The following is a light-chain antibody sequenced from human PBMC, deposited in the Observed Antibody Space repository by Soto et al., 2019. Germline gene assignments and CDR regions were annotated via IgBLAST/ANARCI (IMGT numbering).Light chain of an antibody. CDR2: DVR. V-gene: IGLV2-14*03. CDR1: SDDIGAYDH. Sequence: QSALTQPASVSGSPGQSVTLSCAGTSDDIGAYDHVSWLQQHPGNVPKILITDVRNRPSGISSRFSGSKSANTASLTISGLHPEDEDDYYCSSFTRHSTLVFGGGTKLTVL. CDR3: SSFTRHSTLV. J-gene: IGLJ3*02.